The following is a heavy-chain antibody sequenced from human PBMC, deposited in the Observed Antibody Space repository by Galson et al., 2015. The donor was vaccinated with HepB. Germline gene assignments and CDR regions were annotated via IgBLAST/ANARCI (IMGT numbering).Heavy chain of an antibody. D-gene: IGHD2/OR15-2a*01. Sequence: QSGAEVKKPGESLRISCKGSGYSFTSYWINWVRQMPGKGLEWMGRIDPSDSYIKYSPSFQGHVTISIDKSVSTAYLQWSSLKASDTAMYYCARQIWVRDYYYYMDVWGKGTTVTVSS. V-gene: IGHV5-10-1*01. CDR2: IDPSDSYI. CDR3: ARQIWVRDYYYYMDV. CDR1: GYSFTSYW. J-gene: IGHJ6*03.